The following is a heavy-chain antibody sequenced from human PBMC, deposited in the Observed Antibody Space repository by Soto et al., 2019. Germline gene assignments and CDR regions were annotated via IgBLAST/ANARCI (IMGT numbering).Heavy chain of an antibody. J-gene: IGHJ4*01. CDR3: ARVSSSWYRYFDY. V-gene: IGHV4-34*01. D-gene: IGHD6-13*01. CDR2: INHSGST. Sequence: PSETLSLTCAVYGGSFSGYYWSWIRQPPGKGLEWIGEINHSGSTNYNPSLKSRVTISVDTSKNQFSLKLSSVTAADTAVYYCARVSSSWYRYFDYWGHGTLVTVSS. CDR1: GGSFSGYY.